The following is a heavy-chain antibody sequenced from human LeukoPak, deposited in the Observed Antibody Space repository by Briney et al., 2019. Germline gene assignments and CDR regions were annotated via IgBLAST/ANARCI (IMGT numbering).Heavy chain of an antibody. CDR3: ARDLAVAADDWFDP. CDR2: ISYDGGNK. J-gene: IGHJ5*02. D-gene: IGHD6-19*01. CDR1: GFTFSSYA. V-gene: IGHV3-30*04. Sequence: PGGSLRLSCAASGFTFSSYAMHWVRQAPGKGLEWVAVISYDGGNKYYADSVKGRFTISRDNSKNTLYLQMNSLRAEDTAVYYCARDLAVAADDWFDPWGQGTLVTVSS.